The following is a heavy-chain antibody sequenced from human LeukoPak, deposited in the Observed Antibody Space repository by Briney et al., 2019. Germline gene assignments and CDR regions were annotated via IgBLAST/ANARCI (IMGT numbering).Heavy chain of an antibody. CDR2: IKQDGSEK. V-gene: IGHV3-7*01. CDR1: GFTFSSYW. Sequence: TGGSLRLSCAASGFTFSSYWMSWVRQAPGKGLEWVANIKQDGSEKYYVDSVKGRFTISRDNAKNSLYLQMNSLRAEDTAVYYCANHGTGEGDAFDIWGQGTMVIVSS. J-gene: IGHJ3*02. CDR3: ANHGTGEGDAFDI. D-gene: IGHD7-27*01.